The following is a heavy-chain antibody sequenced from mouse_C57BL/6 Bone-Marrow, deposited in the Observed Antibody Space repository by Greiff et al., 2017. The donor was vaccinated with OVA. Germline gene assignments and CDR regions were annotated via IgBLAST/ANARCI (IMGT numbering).Heavy chain of an antibody. D-gene: IGHD1-1*01. V-gene: IGHV5-17*01. CDR3: ARGTTVVAPFDY. Sequence: DVKLVESGGGLVKPGGSLTLSCAASGFTFSDYGMHWVRQAPEQGLEWVAYISSGSSTIYYADTVKGRFPISRDNAKNPQFLHMTSLRSEDTAMYYCARGTTVVAPFDYWGQGTTLTVSS. CDR1: GFTFSDYG. CDR2: ISSGSSTI. J-gene: IGHJ2*01.